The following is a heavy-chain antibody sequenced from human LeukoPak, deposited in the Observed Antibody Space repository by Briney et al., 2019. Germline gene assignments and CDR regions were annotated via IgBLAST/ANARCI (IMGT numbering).Heavy chain of an antibody. D-gene: IGHD6-6*01. V-gene: IGHV4-4*02. CDR2: IYHSGST. Sequence: PSETLSLTCAVSGGSISSSNWWSWVRQPPGKGLEWIGEIYHSGSTTYSPSLKSRVTISVDKSKNQFSLKLNSVTAADTAVYYCARFGTSSSRFFDQWGQGTLVTVSS. CDR1: GGSISSSNW. J-gene: IGHJ4*02. CDR3: ARFGTSSSRFFDQ.